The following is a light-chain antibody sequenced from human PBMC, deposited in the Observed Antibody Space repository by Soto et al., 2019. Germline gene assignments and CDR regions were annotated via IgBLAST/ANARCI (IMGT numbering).Light chain of an antibody. V-gene: IGKV1-5*03. CDR3: QQYNSYRA. CDR1: ESIDSW. CDR2: KAS. Sequence: DIQMAHSPSTLSASVLDRVTITFRASESIDSWLAWHQQKPGRAPKLLISKASSLESGVPSRFSGSGFGTEFTLTISSLQPDDFATYYCQQYNSYRAFGQGTKVDIK. J-gene: IGKJ1*01.